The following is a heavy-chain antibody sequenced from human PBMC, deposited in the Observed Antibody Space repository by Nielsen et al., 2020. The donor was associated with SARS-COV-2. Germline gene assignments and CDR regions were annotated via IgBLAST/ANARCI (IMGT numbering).Heavy chain of an antibody. Sequence: SETLSLTCTVSGGSISSGDYYWSWIRQPPGKGLEWIGYIYYSGSTYYNPSLKSRVTISVDTSKNQFSLKLSSVTAADTAVYYCARVGSRSSWPTIDYWGQGTLVTVSS. J-gene: IGHJ4*02. CDR1: GGSISSGDYY. CDR2: IYYSGST. V-gene: IGHV4-30-4*01. CDR3: ARVGSRSSWPTIDY. D-gene: IGHD6-13*01.